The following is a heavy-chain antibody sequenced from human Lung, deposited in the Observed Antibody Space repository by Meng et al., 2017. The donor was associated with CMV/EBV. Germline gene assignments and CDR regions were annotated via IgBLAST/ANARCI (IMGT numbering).Heavy chain of an antibody. Sequence: GGSXRLSCAASGFTFDDYAVHWVRQAPGKGLEWVSGISWNSGSIGYADSVKGRFTISRDSAKNSLYLQMNSLRAEDTALYYCAKDIGFGGNSLYGMDVWGQGTXVTVSS. V-gene: IGHV3-9*01. CDR3: AKDIGFGGNSLYGMDV. CDR2: ISWNSGSI. D-gene: IGHD4-23*01. J-gene: IGHJ6*02. CDR1: GFTFDDYA.